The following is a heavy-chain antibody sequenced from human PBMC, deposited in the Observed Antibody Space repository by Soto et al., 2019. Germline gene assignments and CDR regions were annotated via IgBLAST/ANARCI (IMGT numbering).Heavy chain of an antibody. J-gene: IGHJ4*02. D-gene: IGHD6-19*01. V-gene: IGHV1-69*01. CDR3: ARGGELAGWMPFDS. CDR2: IIPLFGTT. Sequence: QVHLVQSGAEVKKPGSSVKVSCRASGGTFNTYGFNWVRQAPGQGLEWMGGIIPLFGTTTYAQNFQGRVTLPAAQSTTTAYMEMSGLTSEDTAVYFCARGGELAGWMPFDSWGQGTLVTVSS. CDR1: GGTFNTYG.